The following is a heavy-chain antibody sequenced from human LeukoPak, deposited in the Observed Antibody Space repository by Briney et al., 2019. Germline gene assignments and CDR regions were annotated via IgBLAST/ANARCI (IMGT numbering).Heavy chain of an antibody. CDR2: IYSGDNT. Sequence: PGGSPRLSCAASGFTFSSHGMSWVRQAPGKGLEWVSIIYSGDNTYYTDSVKGRSTISRDNSKNTLYLQMNSLRVEDTAVYYCARDRGSGYDPGYFDYWGQGTLVTVSS. V-gene: IGHV3-66*01. CDR1: GFTFSSHG. CDR3: ARDRGSGYDPGYFDY. D-gene: IGHD5-12*01. J-gene: IGHJ4*02.